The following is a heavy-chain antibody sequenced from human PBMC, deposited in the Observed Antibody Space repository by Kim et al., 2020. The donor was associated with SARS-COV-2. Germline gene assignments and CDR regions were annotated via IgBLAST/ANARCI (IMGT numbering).Heavy chain of an antibody. CDR1: GFTFSNYG. CDR3: AKDRPSCGFPFDYYYG. D-gene: IGHD6-19*01. J-gene: IGHJ6*01. V-gene: IGHV3-30*18. Sequence: GGSLRLSCAASGFTFSNYGMHWVRQAPGKGLEWVAVISYDGSNKYYADSVKGRFTISRDNSKNTLYLQMNSLRAEDTAVYYCAKDRPSCGFPFDYYYG. CDR2: ISYDGSNK.